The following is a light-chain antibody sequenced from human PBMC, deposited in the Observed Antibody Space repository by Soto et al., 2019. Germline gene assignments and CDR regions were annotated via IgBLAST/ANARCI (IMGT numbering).Light chain of an antibody. CDR3: CSYAGSLWV. CDR1: SSDVGSYNL. V-gene: IGLV2-23*01. J-gene: IGLJ3*02. Sequence: QLVLTQPASVSGSPGQSITISCTGTSSDVGSYNLVSWYQQHPGKAPKLMIYEGSKRPSGVSNRFSGSKSGNTASLTISGLQAEDEADYYCCSYAGSLWVFGGGTKLTVL. CDR2: EGS.